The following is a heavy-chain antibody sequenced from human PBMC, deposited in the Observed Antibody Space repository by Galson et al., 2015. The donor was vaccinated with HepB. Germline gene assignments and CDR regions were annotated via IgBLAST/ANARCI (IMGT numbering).Heavy chain of an antibody. J-gene: IGHJ4*02. D-gene: IGHD2-2*01. CDR3: AKDSAWRTIRMPDY. Sequence: SLRLSCAASGFTFNNFAMHWVRQAPRKGLEWLAVISYDVINKNYADSVKGRFTISRDNSKNTLYLQMSSPKTEDTAVYFCAKDSAWRTIRMPDYWGQGTLVTVSS. V-gene: IGHV3-30*18. CDR2: ISYDVINK. CDR1: GFTFNNFA.